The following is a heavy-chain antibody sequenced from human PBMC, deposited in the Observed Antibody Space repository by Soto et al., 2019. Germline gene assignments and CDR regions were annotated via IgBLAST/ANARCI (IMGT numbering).Heavy chain of an antibody. CDR1: GFTFTSSA. D-gene: IGHD2-8*01. Sequence: GASVKVSCKASGFTFTSSAFQWVRQARGQRLEGIGWIAVGSGYTNYAQRCQDRVTLTRDMSTATTYMELSRLTSEDTAIYYCAADATAWQQMVPSDYWGQGTLVTVSS. J-gene: IGHJ4*02. CDR3: AADATAWQQMVPSDY. CDR2: IAVGSGYT. V-gene: IGHV1-58*01.